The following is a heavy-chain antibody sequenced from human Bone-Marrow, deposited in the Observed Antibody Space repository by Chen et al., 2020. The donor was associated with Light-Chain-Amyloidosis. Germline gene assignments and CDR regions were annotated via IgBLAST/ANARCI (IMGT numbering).Heavy chain of an antibody. V-gene: IGHV4-31*03. CDR1: GDSISRGDYN. CDR3: ARGGADVVVYGMDV. Sequence: QVQLQESGPGLVKPSQTLSLTCTVSGDSISRGDYNWTWIRQYPGKGLEWIGNSHHIGSTYNNPSLKSRVTISVDTSKNQFSLKLSSVTAADTAVYYCARGGADVVVYGMDVWGQGTTVTVSS. D-gene: IGHD2-2*01. CDR2: SHHIGST. J-gene: IGHJ6*02.